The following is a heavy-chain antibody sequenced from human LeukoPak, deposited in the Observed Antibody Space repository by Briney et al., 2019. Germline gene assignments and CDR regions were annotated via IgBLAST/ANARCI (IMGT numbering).Heavy chain of an antibody. Sequence: PSETLSLTCSVSGDSIRSSGHYWGWVRQPPGKGLEWIGSIYFSGSTYYNPSLKSRVTISKDTSKNHFSLQLSSVTAADTAVYYCARLLVVRGLDYWGQGTLVTVSS. D-gene: IGHD2-15*01. CDR1: GDSIRSSGHY. J-gene: IGHJ4*02. V-gene: IGHV4-39*01. CDR3: ARLLVVRGLDY. CDR2: IYFSGST.